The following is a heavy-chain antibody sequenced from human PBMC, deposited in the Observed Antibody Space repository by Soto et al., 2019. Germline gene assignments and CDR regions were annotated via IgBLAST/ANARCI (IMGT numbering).Heavy chain of an antibody. Sequence: PSETLSLTCTVSGGSISSSSYYLGWIRQPPGKGLEWIGCIYYSGSTYYNPSLKSRVTISVDTSKNQFSLKLSSVTAADTAVYYCARDTTVTTHYGMDVWGQGTTVTVSS. CDR1: GGSISSSSYY. CDR2: IYYSGST. J-gene: IGHJ6*02. CDR3: ARDTTVTTHYGMDV. V-gene: IGHV4-39*07. D-gene: IGHD4-17*01.